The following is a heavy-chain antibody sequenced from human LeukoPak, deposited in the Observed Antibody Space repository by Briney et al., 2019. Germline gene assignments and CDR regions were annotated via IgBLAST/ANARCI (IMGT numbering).Heavy chain of an antibody. V-gene: IGHV3-11*03. D-gene: IGHD2-2*01. CDR3: ARRILSTSWTDSFDI. CDR2: ISSSGHYT. Sequence: AGSLRLSCAASGFTFSDYYISWVRQAPGKGLDWVSYISSSGHYTHYADSVKGRFTISRDNAKNSLYLQMSSLRAADTAVYYCARRILSTSWTDSFDIWGQGTMVTVSS. J-gene: IGHJ3*02. CDR1: GFTFSDYY.